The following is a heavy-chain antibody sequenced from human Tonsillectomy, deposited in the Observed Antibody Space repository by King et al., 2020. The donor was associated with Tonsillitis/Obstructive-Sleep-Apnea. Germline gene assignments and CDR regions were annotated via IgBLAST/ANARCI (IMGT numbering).Heavy chain of an antibody. D-gene: IGHD2-15*01. Sequence: QLQESGPGLVKPSETLSLTCTVSGGSISSSSYYWGWIRQPPGKGLEWIGRIYYSGSTYYNPSLKGRVTISVDTSKNQFSLKLSSVTAADTAVYYCARSNSDGGWFDPWGQGTLVTVSS. J-gene: IGHJ5*02. CDR2: IYYSGST. CDR1: GGSISSSSYY. CDR3: ARSNSDGGWFDP. V-gene: IGHV4-39*01.